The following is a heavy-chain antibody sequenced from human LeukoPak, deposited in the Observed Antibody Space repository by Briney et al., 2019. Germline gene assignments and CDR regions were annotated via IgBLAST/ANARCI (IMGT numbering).Heavy chain of an antibody. CDR1: GYTFIGYY. CDR2: INPNSGLA. V-gene: IGHV1-2*02. D-gene: IGHD5-24*01. J-gene: IGHJ4*02. CDR3: ARGEMSTITIDC. Sequence: ASVKVSCKASGYTFIGYYIHWVRQAPGQGLEWMGWINPNSGLANYAQRFQVRVTMTRDTPISTAYMEVSRLRSDDTAVYYCARGEMSTITIDCWGQGTLVTVSS.